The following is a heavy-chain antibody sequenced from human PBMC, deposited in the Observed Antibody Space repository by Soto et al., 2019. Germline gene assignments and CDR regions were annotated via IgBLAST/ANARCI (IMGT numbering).Heavy chain of an antibody. D-gene: IGHD5-18*01. J-gene: IGHJ4*02. CDR1: GFTFSSHG. CDR3: ATSFSGYTYGKFDY. Sequence: EVQLLESGGDLVQPGGSLRLSCAASGFTFSSHGMSWVRQAPGKGLEWVSGIGGSGGNTFYADSVMGRFTISRDISKNTLYLHMNSLRAEDTAVYYCATSFSGYTYGKFDYWGQGTPVTVSP. V-gene: IGHV3-23*01. CDR2: IGGSGGNT.